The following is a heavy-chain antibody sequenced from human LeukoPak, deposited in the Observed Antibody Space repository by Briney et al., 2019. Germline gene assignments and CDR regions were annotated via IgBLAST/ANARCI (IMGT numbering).Heavy chain of an antibody. CDR3: ARRSYYDSSGYYYFDY. V-gene: IGHV5-51*01. J-gene: IGHJ4*02. D-gene: IGHD3-22*01. CDR2: IYAGDSDT. Sequence: GESLKISCKGSGYTFTNYWIAWVRQMPGKGLEWMGIIYAGDSDTRYSPSFQGQVTISADKSISTAYLQWSSLKASDTAMYYCARRSYYDSSGYYYFDYWGQGTLVTVSS. CDR1: GYTFTNYW.